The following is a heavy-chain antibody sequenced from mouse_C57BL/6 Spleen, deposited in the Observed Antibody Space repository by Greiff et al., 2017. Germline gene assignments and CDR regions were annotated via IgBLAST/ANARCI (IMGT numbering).Heavy chain of an antibody. J-gene: IGHJ1*03. Sequence: EVQLQESGPELVKPGASVKMSCKASGYTFTDYNMHWVKQSHGKSLEWIGYINPNNGGTSYNQKFKGKATLTVNKSSSTAYMELRSLTAEDSAVYYCARGDGSSPWYFDVWGTGTTVTVSS. V-gene: IGHV1-22*01. CDR3: ARGDGSSPWYFDV. CDR2: INPNNGGT. D-gene: IGHD1-1*01. CDR1: GYTFTDYN.